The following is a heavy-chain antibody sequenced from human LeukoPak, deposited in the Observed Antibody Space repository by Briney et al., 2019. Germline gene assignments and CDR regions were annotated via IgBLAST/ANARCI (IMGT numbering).Heavy chain of an antibody. J-gene: IGHJ5*02. D-gene: IGHD3-10*01. CDR2: MYNSGST. CDR3: ARGGCYGLGNDFRFDP. Sequence: SETLSLTCTVSGGSISSYYWSWIRQPPGKGLQWIGYMYNSGSTNYNPSLKSRVTISVDTSKNQFSLKLSSVTAADTAVYYFARGGCYGLGNDFRFDPWGQGTLVTVSS. CDR1: GGSISSYY. V-gene: IGHV4-59*01.